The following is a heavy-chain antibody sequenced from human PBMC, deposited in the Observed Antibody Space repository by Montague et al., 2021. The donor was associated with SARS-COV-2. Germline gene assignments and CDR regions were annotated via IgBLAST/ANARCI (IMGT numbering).Heavy chain of an antibody. CDR3: ARIPAVTTGLNYYYYYGIDV. J-gene: IGHJ6*02. CDR1: GFSLSTSGMC. D-gene: IGHD4-17*01. CDR2: IDWGDDK. Sequence: PALVKPTQTLTLTCTFSGFSLSTSGMCVSWIRQPPGKALEWLALIDWGDDKYYSTSLKTRLTISKDTSKNQVVPTMTNMDPVDTATYYCARIPAVTTGLNYYYYYGIDVWGQGTTVTVSS. V-gene: IGHV2-70*01.